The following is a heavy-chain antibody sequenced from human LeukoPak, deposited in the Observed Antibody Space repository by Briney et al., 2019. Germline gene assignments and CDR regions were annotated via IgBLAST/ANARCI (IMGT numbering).Heavy chain of an antibody. CDR3: ARSKDYGDHYYYYYGMDV. CDR2: ISYDGSNK. V-gene: IGHV3-30*19. CDR1: GFTFSSYG. Sequence: GGSLRLSCAASGFTFSSYGMHWVRQAPGKGLEWVAVISYDGSNKYYADSVKGRFTISRDNSKNTLYLQMNSLRAEDTAVYYCARSKDYGDHYYYYYGMDVWGQGTTVTVSS. J-gene: IGHJ6*02. D-gene: IGHD4-17*01.